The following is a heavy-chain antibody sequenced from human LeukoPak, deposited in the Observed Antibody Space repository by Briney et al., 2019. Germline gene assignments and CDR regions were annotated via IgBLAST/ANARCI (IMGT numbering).Heavy chain of an antibody. D-gene: IGHD1-26*01. CDR2: MTTSGNTI. J-gene: IGHJ4*02. V-gene: IGHV3-48*02. CDR3: ARVGGATAVTMYFEY. CDR1: GFTFSTYA. Sequence: GGSLRLSCAASGFTFSTYAMSWVRQAPGKGLEWLSFMTTSGNTIFYAESVKDRFTISRDNAKKSLYLQMSSLRDEDTAVYYCARVGGATAVTMYFEYWGQGTLVTVSS.